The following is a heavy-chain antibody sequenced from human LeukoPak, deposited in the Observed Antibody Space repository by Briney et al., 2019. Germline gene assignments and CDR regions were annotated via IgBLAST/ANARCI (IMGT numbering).Heavy chain of an antibody. CDR2: IYYSGST. J-gene: IGHJ4*02. CDR3: ARQDDSSGYNY. CDR1: GGSISSYY. V-gene: IGHV4-59*08. D-gene: IGHD3-22*01. Sequence: PSETLSLTCTVSGGSISSYYWSWIRQPPGKGLEWIGYIYYSGSTNYNPSLKSRVTISVDTSKNQFSLKLSSVTAADTAVYYCARQDDSSGYNYWGQGTLVTVPS.